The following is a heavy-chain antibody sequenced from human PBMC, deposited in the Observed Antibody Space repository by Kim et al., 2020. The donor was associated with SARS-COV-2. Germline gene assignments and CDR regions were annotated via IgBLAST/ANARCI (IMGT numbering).Heavy chain of an antibody. V-gene: IGHV3-30*02. Sequence: DSVKGRFTISRDNSKNTLYLQMNSLRAEDTAVYYCAKPVVGDYYYYYMDVWGKGTTVTVSS. CDR3: AKPVVGDYYYYYMDV. J-gene: IGHJ6*03. D-gene: IGHD1-26*01.